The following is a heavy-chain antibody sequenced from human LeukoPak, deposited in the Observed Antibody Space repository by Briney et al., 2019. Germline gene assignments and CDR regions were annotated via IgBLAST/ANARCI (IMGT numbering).Heavy chain of an antibody. CDR3: ASVTAMVTPFFDY. CDR2: IHNSDSP. CDR1: GGSISTSYYY. V-gene: IGHV4-39*01. Sequence: SETLSLTCTVSGGSISTSYYYWGWIRQPPGKGLEWIGNIHNSDSPYSNPSLESRVPISVATSKNQFSLQLSSVPAAAPAVYYCASVTAMVTPFFDYWGPGTLVTVSS. J-gene: IGHJ4*02. D-gene: IGHD5-18*01.